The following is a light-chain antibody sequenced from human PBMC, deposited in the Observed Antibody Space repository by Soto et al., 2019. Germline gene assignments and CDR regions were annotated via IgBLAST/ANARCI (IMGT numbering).Light chain of an antibody. V-gene: IGKV3-15*01. Sequence: IVMTQSPATLSVSPGERATLSCRASQSVSSNLAWYQQKAGQAPRLLIYGASTRATGIPARFSGSGSGTDFTLTISSLQSEDFAVYYCQQYNNWPPGTFGGGTKVEIK. CDR2: GAS. J-gene: IGKJ4*01. CDR1: QSVSSN. CDR3: QQYNNWPPGT.